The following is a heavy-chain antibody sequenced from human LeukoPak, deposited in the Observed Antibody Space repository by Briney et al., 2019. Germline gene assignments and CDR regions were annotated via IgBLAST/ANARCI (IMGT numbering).Heavy chain of an antibody. CDR3: ARGGGSGWIDY. J-gene: IGHJ4*02. D-gene: IGHD6-19*01. V-gene: IGHV3-33*01. Sequence: GRSLRLSCAASGFTFSNFGMHWVRQAPGKGLEWVAVIWYDGSQEYYADSVRGRLTISRDNSRNTLYLQMNSLRAEDTAVYYCARGGGSGWIDYWGQGTLVTVSS. CDR1: GFTFSNFG. CDR2: IWYDGSQE.